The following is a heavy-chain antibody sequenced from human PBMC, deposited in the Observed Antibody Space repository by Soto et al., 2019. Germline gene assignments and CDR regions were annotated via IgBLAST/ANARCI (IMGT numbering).Heavy chain of an antibody. CDR1: GFTFSSYA. CDR2: ISGSGGST. D-gene: IGHD3-3*01. J-gene: IGHJ4*02. CDR3: AKDGALFGVVIIASYFDY. V-gene: IGHV3-23*01. Sequence: EVQLLESGGGLVQPGGSLRLSCAASGFTFSSYAMSWVRQAPGKGLEWVSAISGSGGSTYYADSVKGRFTISRDNSKNTLYLQMNSLRAEDTAVYYCAKDGALFGVVIIASYFDYWGQGTLVTVSS.